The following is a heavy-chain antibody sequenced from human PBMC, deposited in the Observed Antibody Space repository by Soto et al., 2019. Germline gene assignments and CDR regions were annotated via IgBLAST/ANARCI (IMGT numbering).Heavy chain of an antibody. Sequence: SGGSLRLSCAASGFTFSSYAMSWVRQAPGKGLEWVSAISGSGGSTYYADSVKGRFTISRDNSKNTLYLQMNSLRAEDTAVYYCAKDKVVVVAATLNYYYYYGMDVWGQGTTVTVSS. CDR3: AKDKVVVVAATLNYYYYYGMDV. J-gene: IGHJ6*02. D-gene: IGHD2-15*01. CDR1: GFTFSSYA. CDR2: ISGSGGST. V-gene: IGHV3-23*01.